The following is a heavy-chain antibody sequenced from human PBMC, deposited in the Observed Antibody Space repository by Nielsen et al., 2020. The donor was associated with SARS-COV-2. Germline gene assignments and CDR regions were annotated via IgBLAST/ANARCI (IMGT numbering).Heavy chain of an antibody. CDR3: ARVLRKGIAAKNWFDP. D-gene: IGHD6-25*01. CDR1: GYTFTAYA. Sequence: ASVKVSCKASGYTFTAYAIHWVRQDPGQRLEWMGWISAYNGNTNYAQKLQGRVTMTTDTSTSTAYMELRSLRSDDTAVYYCARVLRKGIAAKNWFDPWGQGTLVTVSS. J-gene: IGHJ5*02. CDR2: ISAYNGNT. V-gene: IGHV1-18*01.